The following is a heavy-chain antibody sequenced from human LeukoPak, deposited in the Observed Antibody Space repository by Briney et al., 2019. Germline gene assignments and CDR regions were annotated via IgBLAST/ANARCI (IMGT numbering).Heavy chain of an antibody. V-gene: IGHV5-51*01. CDR3: ARSAPLPWFGELSPGYFDY. Sequence: GESLKISCKGSGYSFTSYWIGWVRQMPGKGLEWMGIIYPGDSDARYSPSFQGQVTISVDKSIGTAYLQWSGLKASDTAMYYCARSAPLPWFGELSPGYFDYWGQGTLVTVSS. D-gene: IGHD3-10*01. J-gene: IGHJ4*02. CDR1: GYSFTSYW. CDR2: IYPGDSDA.